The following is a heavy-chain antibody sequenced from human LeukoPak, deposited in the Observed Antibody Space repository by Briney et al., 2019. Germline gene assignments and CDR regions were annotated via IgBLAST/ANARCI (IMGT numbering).Heavy chain of an antibody. J-gene: IGHJ4*02. CDR1: GGSISSYY. Sequence: PSETLSLTCTVSGGSISSYYWSWIRQPPGKGLEWIGYIYYSGSTNYNPSLKSRVTISVDTSKNQFSLKLSSVTAADTAVYYCARGTLRGSWYYWGQGTLVTVSS. V-gene: IGHV4-59*12. D-gene: IGHD6-13*01. CDR2: IYYSGST. CDR3: ARGTLRGSWYY.